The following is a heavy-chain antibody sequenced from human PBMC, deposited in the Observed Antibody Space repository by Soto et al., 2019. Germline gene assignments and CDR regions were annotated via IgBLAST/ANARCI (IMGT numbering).Heavy chain of an antibody. D-gene: IGHD6-13*01. CDR3: ARVPISSSWPPGYYYYGMDV. CDR1: GGSISSSNW. CDR2: INHSGST. V-gene: IGHV4-4*02. Sequence: PSETLSLTCAVSGGSISSSNWLSWVRQPPGKGLEWIGEINHSGSTNYNPSLKSRVTISVDKSKNQFSLKLSSVTAADTAVYYCARVPISSSWPPGYYYYGMDVWGQGTTVTVSS. J-gene: IGHJ6*02.